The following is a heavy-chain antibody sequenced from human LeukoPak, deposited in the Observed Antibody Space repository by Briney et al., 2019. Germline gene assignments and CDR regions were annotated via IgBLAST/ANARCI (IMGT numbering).Heavy chain of an antibody. Sequence: ASVKVSCKASGYTFTSYDINWVRRATGQGLEWMGWMNPNSGITGYAQKFQGRVTMTRNTSISTAYMELSSLRSEDTAVYYCARGPPVAEAASSNWFDPWGQGTLVTVSS. V-gene: IGHV1-8*01. J-gene: IGHJ5*02. CDR3: ARGPPVAEAASSNWFDP. CDR2: MNPNSGIT. D-gene: IGHD6-13*01. CDR1: GYTFTSYD.